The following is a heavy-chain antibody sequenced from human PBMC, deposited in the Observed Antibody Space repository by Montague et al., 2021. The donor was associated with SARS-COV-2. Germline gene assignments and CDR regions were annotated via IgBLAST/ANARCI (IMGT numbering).Heavy chain of an antibody. CDR3: ARRNARHYDTSAYLWCPFDF. CDR1: GFSLSTTGVG. J-gene: IGHJ4*02. Sequence: PALVKPTQTLTLTCTFSGFSLSTTGVGVGWIRQPPGKALEWLALIYWDDDKRYSPSLKSRLTITKDTSKNQVVLTMTNMDPVDTATYYCARRNARHYDTSAYLWCPFDFWGQGTLVTVSS. D-gene: IGHD3-22*01. CDR2: IYWDDDK. V-gene: IGHV2-5*02.